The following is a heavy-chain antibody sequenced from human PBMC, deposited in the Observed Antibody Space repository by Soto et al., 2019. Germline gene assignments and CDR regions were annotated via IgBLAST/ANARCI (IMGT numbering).Heavy chain of an antibody. D-gene: IGHD3-10*01. J-gene: IGHJ4*02. CDR1: GFTFSSYA. V-gene: IGHV3-23*01. CDR3: AKYWYYGSGSHYYFDY. Sequence: EVQLLESGGGLVQPGGSLRLSCAASGFTFSSYAMSWVRQATGKGLEWVSAISGSGGSTYYADSVKGRFTISRDNSRNTMYLQMNSLRAEDTAVYYCAKYWYYGSGSHYYFDYWGQGTLVTVSS. CDR2: ISGSGGST.